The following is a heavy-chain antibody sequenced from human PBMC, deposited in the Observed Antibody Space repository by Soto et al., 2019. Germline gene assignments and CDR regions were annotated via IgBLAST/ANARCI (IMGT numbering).Heavy chain of an antibody. CDR3: ARGLRGYCSGGSCSSFGSYYYGMDV. D-gene: IGHD2-15*01. CDR1: GGSFSGYY. CDR2: INHSGST. Sequence: SETLSLTCAVYGGSFSGYYWSWIRQPPGKGLEWIVEINHSGSTNYNPSLKSRVTISVDTSKNQFSLKLSSVTAADTAVYYCARGLRGYCSGGSCSSFGSYYYGMDVWGQGTTVTVSS. V-gene: IGHV4-34*01. J-gene: IGHJ6*02.